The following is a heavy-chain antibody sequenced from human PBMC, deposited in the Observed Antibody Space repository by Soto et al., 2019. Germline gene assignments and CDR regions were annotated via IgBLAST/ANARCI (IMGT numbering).Heavy chain of an antibody. V-gene: IGHV3-33*01. CDR2: IWYDGSNK. Sequence: GGSLRLSCAASGFTFSSYGMHWVRQAPGKGLEWVAVIWYDGSNKYYADSVKGRFTISRDNSKNTLYLQMNSLRAEDTAVYYCARDGEQWLFSSGMDVWGQGTTVTVSS. J-gene: IGHJ6*02. CDR3: ARDGEQWLFSSGMDV. CDR1: GFTFSSYG. D-gene: IGHD6-19*01.